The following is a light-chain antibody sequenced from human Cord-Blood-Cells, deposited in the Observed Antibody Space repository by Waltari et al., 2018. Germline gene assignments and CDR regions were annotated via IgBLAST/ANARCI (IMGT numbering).Light chain of an antibody. CDR1: RSAVGSYNL. CDR3: CSYAGSSTWV. J-gene: IGLJ3*02. V-gene: IGLV2-23*01. Sequence: QSALTQPASVSGSHGQSITISCTGTRSAVGSYNLVSWYQQHPGKAPKLMIYEGSKRPSGVSNRFSGSKSGNTASLTISGLQAEDEADYYCCSYAGSSTWVFGGGTKLTVL. CDR2: EGS.